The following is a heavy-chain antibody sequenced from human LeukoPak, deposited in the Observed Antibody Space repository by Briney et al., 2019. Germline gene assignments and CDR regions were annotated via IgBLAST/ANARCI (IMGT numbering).Heavy chain of an antibody. V-gene: IGHV4-31*03. D-gene: IGHD6-13*01. J-gene: IGHJ3*02. CDR1: GGSISSSSYY. CDR3: ARVVSYSPLMSIAAAGTRYVAFDI. CDR2: IYYSGST. Sequence: KPSETLSLTCTVSGGSISSSSYYWGWIRQHPGKGLEWIGYIYYSGSTYYNPSLKSRVTISVDTSKNQFSLKLSSVTAADTAVYYCARVVSYSPLMSIAAAGTRYVAFDIWGQGTMVTVSS.